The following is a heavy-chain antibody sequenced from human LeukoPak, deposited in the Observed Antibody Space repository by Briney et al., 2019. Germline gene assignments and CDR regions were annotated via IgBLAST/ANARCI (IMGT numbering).Heavy chain of an antibody. Sequence: ASVTVSCKASGYTFTGYYMHWVRQAPGQGLEWMGWIIPNSGGTNYAQNFQGRVTMTRDTSISTAYMELSTLTSDDTAVYYCARAARFGELFRYWFAPWGQGTLVTVSS. CDR2: IIPNSGGT. CDR3: ARAARFGELFRYWFAP. CDR1: GYTFTGYY. D-gene: IGHD3-10*01. J-gene: IGHJ5*02. V-gene: IGHV1-2*02.